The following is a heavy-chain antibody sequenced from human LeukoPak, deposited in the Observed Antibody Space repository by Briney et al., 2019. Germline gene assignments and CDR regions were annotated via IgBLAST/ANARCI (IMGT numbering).Heavy chain of an antibody. V-gene: IGHV3-23*01. Sequence: GWALRLSSAASGVTFNTYAMSCCRQAPGKGVHWVSVISGSGHTTYSAASVTGRFTLARDNSKNTLYLQMSSLRADDTAVYYCAKTFIFGGDHFQHWGQGTLVTVFS. CDR1: GVTFNTYA. CDR2: ISGSGHTT. D-gene: IGHD2-21*02. CDR3: AKTFIFGGDHFQH. J-gene: IGHJ1*01.